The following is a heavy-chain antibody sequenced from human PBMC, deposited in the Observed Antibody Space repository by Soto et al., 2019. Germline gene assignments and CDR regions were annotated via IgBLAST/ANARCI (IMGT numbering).Heavy chain of an antibody. J-gene: IGHJ4*02. CDR1: GDTLTATY. V-gene: IGHV1-2*02. CDR2: SNPRSGGT. D-gene: IGHD1-26*01. CDR3: AGDLAKGGGSAGFAY. Sequence: ASVTVCCKASGDTLTATYVHWVRQPPEQGFEWMGWSNPRSGGTNYPQMFQGRVTMTRATALSPIYMTLAGLASHDTAVYYCAGDLAKGGGSAGFAYGGQGALVTVSA.